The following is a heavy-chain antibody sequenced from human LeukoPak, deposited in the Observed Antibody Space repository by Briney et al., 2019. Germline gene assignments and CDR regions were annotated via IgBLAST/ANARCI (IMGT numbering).Heavy chain of an antibody. V-gene: IGHV3-53*01. J-gene: IGHJ4*02. CDR1: GFTVSNNY. CDR2: IYSGAST. Sequence: GGSLRLSCAASGFTVSNNYMSWVRKAPGKGLEWVSVIYSGASTYYTDSVKRRLTISRDTPNNTLYLQMNSLRAEDTAVYYCAAQGVFSHGGYWGQGTLVTVSS. CDR3: AAQGVFSHGGY. D-gene: IGHD3-16*01.